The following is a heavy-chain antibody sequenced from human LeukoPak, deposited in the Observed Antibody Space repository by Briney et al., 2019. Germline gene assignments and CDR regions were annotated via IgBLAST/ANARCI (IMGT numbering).Heavy chain of an antibody. CDR2: IKQDGSEK. D-gene: IGHD6-13*01. Sequence: PGASLRLSCAAAGFTFSTYWMSWVRQAPGKGLEWVANIKQDGSEKYYLDSVKGRFTISRDNAKNSLYLQMNSLRAEDTAVYFCTREAAAGSDYCGQGTLVTVSS. V-gene: IGHV3-7*01. CDR1: GFTFSTYW. J-gene: IGHJ4*02. CDR3: TREAAAGSDY.